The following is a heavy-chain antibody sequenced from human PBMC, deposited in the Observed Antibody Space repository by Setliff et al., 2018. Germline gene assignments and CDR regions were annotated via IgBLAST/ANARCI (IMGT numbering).Heavy chain of an antibody. D-gene: IGHD2-15*01. J-gene: IGHJ4*02. V-gene: IGHV3-23*01. Sequence: GSLSLSCATSGFTFSSYAMSWVRQAPGKGLEWVAAMSASGTSTYHADSVKGRFTISGYNSKNTLYLQMNSLRAEDTAVYFCAKSPVAYCSGWFDFDFWGQGTLVTVSS. CDR1: GFTFSSYA. CDR3: AKSPVAYCSGWFDFDF. CDR2: MSASGTST.